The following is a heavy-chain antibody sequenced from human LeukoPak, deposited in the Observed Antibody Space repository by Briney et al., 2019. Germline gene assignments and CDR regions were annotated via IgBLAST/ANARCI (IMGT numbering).Heavy chain of an antibody. J-gene: IGHJ4*02. CDR1: GYTFTSYG. D-gene: IGHD3-10*01. CDR3: ARDWAYGSGSYYHDY. Sequence: GASVKVSCKASGYTFTSYGISWVRQAPGQGLEWMGWISAYNGNTNYAQKLQGRVTMTTDTSTSTAYMELRSLRSDDTAVYYCARDWAYGSGSYYHDYWGQGTLVTVSS. V-gene: IGHV1-18*01. CDR2: ISAYNGNT.